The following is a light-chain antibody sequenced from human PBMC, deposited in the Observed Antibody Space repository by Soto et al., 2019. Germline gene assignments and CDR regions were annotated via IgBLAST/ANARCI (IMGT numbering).Light chain of an antibody. V-gene: IGLV2-14*01. J-gene: IGLJ1*01. CDR2: GVT. CDR1: SSDVGAYYS. CDR3: SSYTSGSSHYV. Sequence: QSALTQPASVSGSPGQSITISCTGTSSDVGAYYSVSWYQHHPGKAPKLIIYGVTNRPSGDSNRFSGSKSGNTASLTISGLQAEDEADYHCSSYTSGSSHYVFGTGTKVTVL.